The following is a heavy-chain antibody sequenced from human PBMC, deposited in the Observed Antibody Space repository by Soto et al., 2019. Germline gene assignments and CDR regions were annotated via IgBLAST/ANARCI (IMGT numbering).Heavy chain of an antibody. D-gene: IGHD2-2*01. CDR3: VRGCGRSSCPYYLDV. CDR1: GFTFSTYW. V-gene: IGHV3-7*01. J-gene: IGHJ6*03. Sequence: EVQLVESGGGLVQPGGSLRLSCVASGFTFSTYWMSWVRLVPGTGLEWVATIKQDGSDKYYVDSAKGRFTVSRDNAKNSLDRQMNSLRGDDTAVYHCVRGCGRSSCPYYLDVWGKGTTVTVSS. CDR2: IKQDGSDK.